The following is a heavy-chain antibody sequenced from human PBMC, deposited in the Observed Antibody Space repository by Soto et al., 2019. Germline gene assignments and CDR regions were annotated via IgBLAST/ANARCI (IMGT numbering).Heavy chain of an antibody. V-gene: IGHV4-39*01. Sequence: SETLSLTCTVSGASISSSRSYWGWVRQPPGKGLEWIVSFYYTGGTCSTYYNPSLKSRVTISVDTSKSQFSLNLRSVTAADTAVYYCASPRQGNYDFLSGYYALDYWGQGTLVTVSS. CDR3: ASPRQGNYDFLSGYYALDY. J-gene: IGHJ4*02. D-gene: IGHD3-3*01. CDR2: FYYTGGT. CDR1: GASISSSRSY.